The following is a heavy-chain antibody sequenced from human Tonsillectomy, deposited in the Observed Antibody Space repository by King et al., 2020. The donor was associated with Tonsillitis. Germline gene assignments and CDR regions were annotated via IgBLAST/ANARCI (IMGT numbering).Heavy chain of an antibody. J-gene: IGHJ6*03. Sequence: QLQESGPGLVKPSETLSLTCTVSSGSISSASYYWGWIRLPPGMGLEWIGSGYYSGSTYYNPSPKSRGTISVDTSKNQFSLKLSSVTAADTAVYYCARIQWLANYYYYYMDVWGKGTTVTVSS. D-gene: IGHD6-19*01. V-gene: IGHV4-39*01. CDR1: SGSISSASYY. CDR3: ARIQWLANYYYYYMDV. CDR2: GYYSGST.